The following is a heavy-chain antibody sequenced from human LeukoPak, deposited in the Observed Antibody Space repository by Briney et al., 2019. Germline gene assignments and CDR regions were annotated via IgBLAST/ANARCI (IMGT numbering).Heavy chain of an antibody. J-gene: IGHJ4*02. CDR2: IYYSGGA. Sequence: PSETLSLTCGVCGGSFSGYYWSWIRQPPGEGLEGIGNIYYSGGAYYNPSLKSRVTISVDTSKNQFSLKLSSVAAADTAVYYCASGGGGLHLAGCDCWGQGTLVAVSS. D-gene: IGHD2-21*02. CDR1: GGSFSGYY. V-gene: IGHV4-34*01. CDR3: ASGGGGLHLAGCDC.